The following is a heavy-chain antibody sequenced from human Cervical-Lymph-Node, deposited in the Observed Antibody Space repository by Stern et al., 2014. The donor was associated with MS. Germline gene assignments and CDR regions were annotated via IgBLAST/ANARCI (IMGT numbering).Heavy chain of an antibody. Sequence: VQLVESGAEVKKPGASVKVSCKASGYTFTSYQMHWVRQAPGQGLERMGKINPRGGGTSYAQKVQGRVTMTRDASTSTVYMELSSLRSEDTAVYYCARRGYTYGFDYWGQGTLGTVSS. CDR3: ARRGYTYGFDY. J-gene: IGHJ4*02. CDR2: INPRGGGT. V-gene: IGHV1-46*03. CDR1: GYTFTSYQ. D-gene: IGHD5-18*01.